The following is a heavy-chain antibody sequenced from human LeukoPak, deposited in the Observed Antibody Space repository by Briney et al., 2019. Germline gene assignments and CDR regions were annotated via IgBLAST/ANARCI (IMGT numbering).Heavy chain of an antibody. D-gene: IGHD6-19*01. Sequence: GGSLRLSCAASGFTFSSYWMSWVRQAPGKGLEWVANIKQDGSEKYYVDSVKGRFTISRDNAKNSLYLQMNSLRAEDTAVYYCAREDSSGWYRGGSLDYWGQGTLVTVSS. CDR3: AREDSSGWYRGGSLDY. V-gene: IGHV3-7*01. CDR1: GFTFSSYW. CDR2: IKQDGSEK. J-gene: IGHJ4*02.